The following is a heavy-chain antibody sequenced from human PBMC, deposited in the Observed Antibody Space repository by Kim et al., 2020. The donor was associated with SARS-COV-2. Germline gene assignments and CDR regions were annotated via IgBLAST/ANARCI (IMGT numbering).Heavy chain of an antibody. CDR1: GYTFTSYY. CDR3: ARGGAQGEPRFDAFDI. Sequence: ASVKVSCKASGYTFTSYYMHWVRQAPGQGLEWMGIINPSGGSTSYAQKFQGRVTMTRDTSTSTVYMELSSLRSEDTAVYYCARGGAQGEPRFDAFDIWGQGTMVTVSS. V-gene: IGHV1-46*01. J-gene: IGHJ3*02. CDR2: INPSGGST. D-gene: IGHD3-16*01.